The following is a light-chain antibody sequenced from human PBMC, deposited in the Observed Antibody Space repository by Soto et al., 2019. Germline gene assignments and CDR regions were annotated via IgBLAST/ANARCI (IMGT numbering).Light chain of an antibody. CDR2: DVN. CDR1: SSDVGGYNY. V-gene: IGLV2-14*01. CDR3: SSYTTSSFYV. J-gene: IGLJ1*01. Sequence: QSALTQPASVSGSPGQSITISCTGTSSDVGGYNYVSWYQQHPGKAPKLMSYDVNNRPSGVSNRFSGSKSGNTASLTISGLQAEDEAEYYCSSYTTSSFYVFATGTKLTVL.